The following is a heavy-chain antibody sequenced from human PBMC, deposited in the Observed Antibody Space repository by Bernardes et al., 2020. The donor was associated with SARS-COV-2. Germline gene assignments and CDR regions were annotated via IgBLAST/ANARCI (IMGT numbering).Heavy chain of an antibody. CDR2: INSDGSST. Sequence: GGSLRLSCAASGFTFSSYWMHWVRQAPGKGLVWVSRINSDGSSTSYADSVKGRFTISRDNAKNTLYLQMNSLRAEDTAVYYYAMASIAGEYYFDYWGQGTLVTVSS. CDR3: AMASIAGEYYFDY. CDR1: GFTFSSYW. D-gene: IGHD6-6*01. V-gene: IGHV3-74*01. J-gene: IGHJ4*02.